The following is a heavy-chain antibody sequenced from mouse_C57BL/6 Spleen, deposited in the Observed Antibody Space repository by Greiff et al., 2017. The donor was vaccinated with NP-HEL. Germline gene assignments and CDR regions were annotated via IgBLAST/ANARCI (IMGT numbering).Heavy chain of an antibody. D-gene: IGHD2-3*01. Sequence: EVQLVESGGGLVKPGGSLKLSCAASGFTFSDYGMHWVRQAPEKGLEWVAYISSGSSTIYYADTVKGRFTISRDNAKNTLFLQMTSLRSEDTAMYYCARGLYDGYYEFAYWGQGTLVTVSA. V-gene: IGHV5-17*01. CDR3: ARGLYDGYYEFAY. J-gene: IGHJ3*01. CDR2: ISSGSSTI. CDR1: GFTFSDYG.